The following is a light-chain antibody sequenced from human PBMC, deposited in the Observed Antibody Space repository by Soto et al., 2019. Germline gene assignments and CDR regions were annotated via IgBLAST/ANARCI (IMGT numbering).Light chain of an antibody. V-gene: IGKV1-5*03. CDR3: EQYSSLPYT. J-gene: IGKJ2*01. CDR2: KAS. CDR1: QSIGSW. Sequence: DIQMTHSPSTLSAFVGDRVAITCRASQSIGSWLAWYQHKPGKSPKVLIYKASSLEGGVPSRFSGSGSGTEFTLTINNLQPDDSATYYCEQYSSLPYTFGQGTKLEI.